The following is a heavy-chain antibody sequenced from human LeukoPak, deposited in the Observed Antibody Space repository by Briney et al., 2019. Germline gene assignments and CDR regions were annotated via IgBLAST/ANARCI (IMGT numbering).Heavy chain of an antibody. CDR2: ISSSGSTI. V-gene: IGHV3-48*03. CDR1: GFAFRTYE. CDR3: ARESRAGYDYVWESYRYTGLDY. Sequence: GGSLRLSCAASGFAFRTYEMNWVRQAPGKGLEWVSYISSSGSTIYYADSVKGRFTISRDNAKNSLYLQMNSPRAEDTAVYYCARESRAGYDYVWESYRYTGLDYWGQGTLVTVSS. J-gene: IGHJ4*02. D-gene: IGHD3-16*02.